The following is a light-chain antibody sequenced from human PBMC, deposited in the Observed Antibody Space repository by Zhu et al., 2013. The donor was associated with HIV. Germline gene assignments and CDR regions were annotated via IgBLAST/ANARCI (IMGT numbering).Light chain of an antibody. J-gene: IGKJ2*01. Sequence: EIVLTQSPGTLSLSPGERATLSCRASQSVSSSYLAWYQQKPGQAPRLLIYDASLRATGIPARFSGSGSGTEFILTISSLQPDDFATYYCQQYNSYPYTFGQGTKLEIK. CDR1: QSVSSSY. V-gene: IGKV3-20*01. CDR2: DAS. CDR3: QQYNSYPYT.